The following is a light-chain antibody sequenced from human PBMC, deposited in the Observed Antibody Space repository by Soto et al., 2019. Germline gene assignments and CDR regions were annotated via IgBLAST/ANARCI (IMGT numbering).Light chain of an antibody. Sequence: DIQMTQSPSAMSASVGDRVTITCRASQGIHKYLAWFQQKPGKVHKRLIYGASSLQSGVPSRFSGSGSGTEFTLTISSLQPEDFATYYCLQHNFYPPTFGQGTRLE. J-gene: IGKJ5*01. CDR2: GAS. CDR1: QGIHKY. CDR3: LQHNFYPPT. V-gene: IGKV1-17*03.